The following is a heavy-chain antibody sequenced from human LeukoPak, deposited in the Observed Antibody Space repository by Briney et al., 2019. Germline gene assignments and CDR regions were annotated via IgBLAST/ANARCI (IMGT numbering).Heavy chain of an antibody. Sequence: GASVKVSCKVSGYTLTELSMHWVRQAPGQGLEWMGGIIPIFGTANYAQKFQGRVTITADESTSTAYMELSSLRSEDTAVYYCARGIIGYCSGGSCYDYYYGMDVWGQGTTVTVSS. J-gene: IGHJ6*02. CDR1: GYTLTELS. CDR3: ARGIIGYCSGGSCYDYYYGMDV. V-gene: IGHV1-69*13. D-gene: IGHD2-15*01. CDR2: IIPIFGTA.